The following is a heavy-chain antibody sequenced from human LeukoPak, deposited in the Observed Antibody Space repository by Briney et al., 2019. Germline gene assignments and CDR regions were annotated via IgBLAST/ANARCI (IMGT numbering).Heavy chain of an antibody. CDR3: ARDRGGSYPYYFDY. J-gene: IGHJ4*02. V-gene: IGHV4-39*07. Sequence: PSETLSLTCTVSGGSINSSNYYWGWIRQPPGKGLEWIGSIYYSGSTYYSPSLKSRVSISVDTSKNQFSLNLSSVTAADTAVYYCARDRGGSYPYYFDYWGQGTLVTVSS. CDR1: GGSINSSNYY. CDR2: IYYSGST. D-gene: IGHD1-26*01.